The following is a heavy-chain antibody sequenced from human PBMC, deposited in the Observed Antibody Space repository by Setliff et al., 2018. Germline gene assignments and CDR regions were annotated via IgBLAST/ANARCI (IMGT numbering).Heavy chain of an antibody. V-gene: IGHV4-39*07. CDR2: IYYSGST. CDR3: ARTNYYDSSTYFNWFDP. J-gene: IGHJ5*02. Sequence: SETLSLTCTVSGGSISSSRYYWGWIRQPPGKGLEWIGSIYYSGSTYYNPSLKSRVTMSVDTSKNQFSLKLSSVTAADTAVYYCARTNYYDSSTYFNWFDPWGQGTLVTVSS. CDR1: GGSISSSRYY. D-gene: IGHD3-22*01.